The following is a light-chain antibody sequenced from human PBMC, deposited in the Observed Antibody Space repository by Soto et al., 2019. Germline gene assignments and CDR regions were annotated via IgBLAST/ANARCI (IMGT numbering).Light chain of an antibody. CDR3: HQYQTYSRT. CDR1: QSINTW. Sequence: DIQMTQSPSTVSASVGDRITITCRASQSINTWLAWYRQSPGEAPQLLIYDVTTLAMGVPSRFSGSGSGTDFTLSIVRLQPDDFATFYCHQYQTYSRTFGQGTKVEVK. V-gene: IGKV1-5*01. J-gene: IGKJ1*01. CDR2: DVT.